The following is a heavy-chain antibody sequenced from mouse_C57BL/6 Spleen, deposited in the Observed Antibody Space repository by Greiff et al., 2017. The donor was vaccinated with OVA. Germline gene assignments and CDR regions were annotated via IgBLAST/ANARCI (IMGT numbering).Heavy chain of an antibody. CDR1: GYTFTSYW. J-gene: IGHJ2*01. Sequence: QVQLQQPGAELVRPGSSVKLSCKASGYTFTSYWMDWVKQRPGQGLEWIGNIYPSDSETHYNQKFKDKATLTVDKSSSTAYMQLSSLTSEDSAVYYCARPPRDYFDFWGQGTPLPVSS. CDR3: ARPPRDYFDF. CDR2: IYPSDSET. V-gene: IGHV1-61*01.